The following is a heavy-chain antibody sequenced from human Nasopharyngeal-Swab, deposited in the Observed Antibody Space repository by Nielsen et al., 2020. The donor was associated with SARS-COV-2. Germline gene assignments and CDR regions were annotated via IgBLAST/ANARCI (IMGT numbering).Heavy chain of an antibody. D-gene: IGHD1-26*01. CDR1: GFTFSSYS. Sequence: GGSLRLSCAASGFTFSSYSMNWVRQAPGKGLEWVSSISSSSSTIYYADSVKGRFTISRDNAKNSLYLQMNSLRAEDTAVYYCAKDHRGSYRGTEYFQHWGQGTLVTVSS. CDR3: AKDHRGSYRGTEYFQH. J-gene: IGHJ1*01. CDR2: ISSSSSTI. V-gene: IGHV3-48*04.